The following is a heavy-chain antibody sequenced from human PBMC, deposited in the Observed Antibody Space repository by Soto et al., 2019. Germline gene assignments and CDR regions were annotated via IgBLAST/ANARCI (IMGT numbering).Heavy chain of an antibody. D-gene: IGHD2-15*01. CDR3: AKETTAATRLRERNYYYYYYMDV. CDR2: ISYDGSNK. CDR1: GFTFSSYG. Sequence: GGSLRLSCAASGFTFSSYGMHWVRQAPGKGLEWVAVISYDGSNKYYADSVKGRFTISRDNSKNTLYLQMNSLRAEDTAVYYCAKETTAATRLRERNYYYYYYMDVWGKGTTVTVSS. J-gene: IGHJ6*03. V-gene: IGHV3-30*18.